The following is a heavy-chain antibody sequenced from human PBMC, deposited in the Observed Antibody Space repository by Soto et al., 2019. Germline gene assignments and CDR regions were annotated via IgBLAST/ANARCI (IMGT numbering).Heavy chain of an antibody. CDR1: GGTFSSYA. D-gene: IGHD6-13*01. J-gene: IGHJ6*02. CDR2: IIPIFGTA. CDR3: ARDKIAAAGKIWVSYYGMDV. Sequence: SVKVSCKASGGTFSSYAISWVRQAPGQGLEWMGGIIPIFGTANYAQKFQGRVTITADESTSTAYMELSSLRSEDTAVYYCARDKIAAAGKIWVSYYGMDVWGQGTTVTVSS. V-gene: IGHV1-69*13.